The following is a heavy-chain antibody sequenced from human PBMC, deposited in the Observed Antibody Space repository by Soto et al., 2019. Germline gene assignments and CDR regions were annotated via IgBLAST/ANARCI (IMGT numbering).Heavy chain of an antibody. J-gene: IGHJ4*02. CDR3: AAANSGSYSDVGY. V-gene: IGHV1-58*01. Sequence: SVKVSCKASGFTFTSSAVQWVRQARGQRLEWIGWIVVGSGNTNYAQKFQERVTITRDMSTSTAYMELSSLRSEDTAVYYCAAANSGSYSDVGYWGQGTLVPVSP. CDR1: GFTFTSSA. CDR2: IVVGSGNT. D-gene: IGHD1-26*01.